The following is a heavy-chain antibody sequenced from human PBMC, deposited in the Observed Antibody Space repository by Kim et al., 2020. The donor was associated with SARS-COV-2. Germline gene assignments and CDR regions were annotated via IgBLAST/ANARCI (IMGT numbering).Heavy chain of an antibody. Sequence: GGSLRLSCAASGFTFSSYAMSWVRQAPGKGLEWVAAISGSGGSTYYADSVKGRFTISRDNSKNTLYLQMNSLRAEDTAVYYCAKDHDSSGYYYFDYWGQGTLVTVSS. CDR2: ISGSGGST. CDR1: GFTFSSYA. J-gene: IGHJ4*02. CDR3: AKDHDSSGYYYFDY. V-gene: IGHV3-23*01. D-gene: IGHD3-22*01.